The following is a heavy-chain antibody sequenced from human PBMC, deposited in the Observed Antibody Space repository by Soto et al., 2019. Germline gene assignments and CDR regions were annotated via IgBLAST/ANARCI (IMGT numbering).Heavy chain of an antibody. CDR3: ARDVSLLVILDS. CDR2: ISRGGDST. CDR1: GFAFSSYT. V-gene: IGHV3-21*06. D-gene: IGHD2-15*01. J-gene: IGHJ5*02. Sequence: EIQLVESGGDLVKSGGSLRLSCAASGFAFSSYTMNWVRQAPGKGLEWISSISRGGDSTHYADSVKGRFTVTRDSAKNSMFLQMHSLRVEDTAVYYCARDVSLLVILDSWGQGTLVTVSS.